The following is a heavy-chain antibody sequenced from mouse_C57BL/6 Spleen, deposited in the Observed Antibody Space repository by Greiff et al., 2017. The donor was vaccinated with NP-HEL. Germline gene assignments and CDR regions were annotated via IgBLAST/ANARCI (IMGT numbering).Heavy chain of an antibody. CDR2: IDPANGNT. D-gene: IGHD2-4*01. J-gene: IGHJ1*03. CDR1: GFNIKNTY. Sequence: EVQGVESVAELVRPGASVKLSCTASGFNIKNTYMHWVKQRPEQGLEWIGRIDPANGNTKYAPKFQGKATITADTSSNTAYLQLSSLTSEDTAIYYCARGLYYDYGYFDVWGTGTTVTVSS. V-gene: IGHV14-3*01. CDR3: ARGLYYDYGYFDV.